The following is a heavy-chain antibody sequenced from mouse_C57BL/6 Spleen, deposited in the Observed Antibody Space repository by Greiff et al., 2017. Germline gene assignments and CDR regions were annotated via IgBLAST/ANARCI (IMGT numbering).Heavy chain of an antibody. J-gene: IGHJ1*03. D-gene: IGHD2-1*01. CDR2: IYPGSGST. Sequence: QVQLQQPGAELVKPGASVKMSCKASGYTFTSYWITWVKQRPGQGLEWIGDIYPGSGSTNYNEKFKSKATLTVDTSSSTAYMQLSSLTSEDSAVYYCARIYYGNPSYWYFDVGGTGTTVTVSS. V-gene: IGHV1-55*01. CDR3: ARIYYGNPSYWYFDV. CDR1: GYTFTSYW.